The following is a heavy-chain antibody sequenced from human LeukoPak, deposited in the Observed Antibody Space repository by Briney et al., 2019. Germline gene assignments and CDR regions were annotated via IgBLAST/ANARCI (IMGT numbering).Heavy chain of an antibody. CDR2: ISGSGGST. J-gene: IGHJ4*02. V-gene: IGHV3-23*01. CDR3: AKSHHVTAIDY. CDR1: GFTFSNYG. D-gene: IGHD2-21*02. Sequence: GGSLRLSCAASGFTFSNYGMSCVRQAPGKGLEWVSAISGSGGSTYYADSVKGRFTISRDNSKNTLYLQMNSLRAEDTAVYYCAKSHHVTAIDYWGQGTLVTVSS.